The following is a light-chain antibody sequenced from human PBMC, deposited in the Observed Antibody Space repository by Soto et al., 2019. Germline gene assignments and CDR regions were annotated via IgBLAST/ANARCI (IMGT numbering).Light chain of an antibody. J-gene: IGKJ4*01. CDR3: LHHYNYPLT. Sequence: DIQMTQSPSSLSASVGDRVTITCRASQDIRNDLGWYQQKPGKAPKRLIFSASTLDSGVPSRFSGGGFGTQFTITISSLQPEDFAPYYCLHHYNYPLTLGGGTKVEI. V-gene: IGKV1-17*01. CDR2: SAS. CDR1: QDIRND.